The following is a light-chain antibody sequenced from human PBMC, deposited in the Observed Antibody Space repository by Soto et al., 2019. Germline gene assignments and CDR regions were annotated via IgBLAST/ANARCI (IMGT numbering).Light chain of an antibody. CDR1: SSNIGNNH. CDR2: ENN. V-gene: IGLV1-51*02. CDR3: GTLDSSLSAWV. J-gene: IGLJ3*02. Sequence: QSVLTQPPSVSAAPGQKVTISCSGSSSNIGNNHVSWYHQVPGTAPKPIICENNKRPSGIPVRFSGSKSGTSATLGITGLQTGDEADYYCGTLDSSLSAWVFGGGTKLTVL.